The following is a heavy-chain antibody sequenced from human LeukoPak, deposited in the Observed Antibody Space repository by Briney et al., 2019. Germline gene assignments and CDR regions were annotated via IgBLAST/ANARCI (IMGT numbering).Heavy chain of an antibody. CDR1: GFTFSSYW. J-gene: IGHJ4*02. Sequence: GGSLRLSCAASGFTFSSYWMSRVRQAPGKGLEWVANIKQGGSEKYYVDSVKGRFTISRDNAKNSLYLQMNSLRAEDTAVYYCARAGQQLVRGYYFDYWGQGTLVTVSS. CDR3: ARAGQQLVRGYYFDY. CDR2: IKQGGSEK. D-gene: IGHD6-13*01. V-gene: IGHV3-7*03.